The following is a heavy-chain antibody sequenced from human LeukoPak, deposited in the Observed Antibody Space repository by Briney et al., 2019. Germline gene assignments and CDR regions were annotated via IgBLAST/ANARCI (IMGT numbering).Heavy chain of an antibody. D-gene: IGHD1-26*01. CDR2: INPNSGGT. CDR3: ATQGPSGSYSDP. J-gene: IGHJ5*02. V-gene: IGHV1-2*02. Sequence: ASVKVSCKASGYTFTGYYMHWVRQAPGQGLEWMGWINPNSGGTNYAQKFQGRVTMTEDTSTDTAYMELSSLRSEDTAVYYCATQGPSGSYSDPWGQGTLVTVSS. CDR1: GYTFTGYY.